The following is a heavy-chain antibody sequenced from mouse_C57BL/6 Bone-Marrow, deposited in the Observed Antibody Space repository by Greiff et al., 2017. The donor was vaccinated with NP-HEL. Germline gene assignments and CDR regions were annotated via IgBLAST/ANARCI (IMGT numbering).Heavy chain of an antibody. J-gene: IGHJ4*01. D-gene: IGHD2-3*01. CDR1: GYTFTSYW. CDR2: IYPGSGST. CDR3: ARYDGYYYYAMDY. V-gene: IGHV1-55*01. Sequence: VQLQQPGAELVKPGASVKMSCKASGYTFTSYWITWVKQRPGQGLEWIGDIYPGSGSTNYNEKFKSKATLTVDTSSSTAYMQLSSLTSEDSAVYYGARYDGYYYYAMDYWGQGTSVTVSS.